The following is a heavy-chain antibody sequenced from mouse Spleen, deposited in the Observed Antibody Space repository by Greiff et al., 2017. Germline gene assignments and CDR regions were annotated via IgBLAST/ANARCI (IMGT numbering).Heavy chain of an antibody. CDR1: GFTFSSYA. CDR2: ISSGGSYT. CDR3: ARLPYYYGSSYGWYFDV. D-gene: IGHD1-1*01. Sequence: EVKLVESGGGLVKPGGSLKLSCAASGFTFSSYAMSWVRQTPEKRLEWVATISSGGSYTYYPASVKGRFTISRDNAKNTLYLQMSSLRSEDTAMYYCARLPYYYGSSYGWYFDVWGAGTTVTVSS. V-gene: IGHV5-9-1*01. J-gene: IGHJ1*01.